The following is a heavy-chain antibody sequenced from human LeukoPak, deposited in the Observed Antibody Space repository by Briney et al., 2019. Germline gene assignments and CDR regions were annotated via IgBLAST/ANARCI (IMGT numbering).Heavy chain of an antibody. V-gene: IGHV4-39*01. D-gene: IGHD5-12*01. CDR2: VYYRVRP. CDR1: IGAVSISSLY. Sequence: SETLSLPCTLSIGAVSISSLYCGWRCQPPGEGLQRIATVYYRVRPYYNPSLKSRVPLSLDTSRNHISLNLTSVSPPRTPVYYCAYPAAPAISDTSGSDTCDVWGVGTMVTVSS. CDR3: AYPAAPAISDTSGSDTCDV. J-gene: IGHJ3*01.